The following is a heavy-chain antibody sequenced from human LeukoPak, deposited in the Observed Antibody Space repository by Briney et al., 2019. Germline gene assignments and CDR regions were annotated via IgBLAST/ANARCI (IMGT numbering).Heavy chain of an antibody. V-gene: IGHV3-11*01. D-gene: IGHD6-13*01. J-gene: IGHJ4*02. CDR3: ARGNSSSCFDY. CDR1: GFTFSDYY. CDR2: ISSSGSTI. Sequence: GGTLRLSCAASGFTFSDYYMSWIRQAPGEGLEWVSYISSSGSTIYYADSVKGRFTISRDNAKNSLYLQMNSLRAEDTAVYYCARGNSSSCFDYWGQGTLVTVSS.